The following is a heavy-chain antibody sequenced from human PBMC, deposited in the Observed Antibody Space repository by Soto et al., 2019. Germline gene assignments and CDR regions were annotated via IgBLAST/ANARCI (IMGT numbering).Heavy chain of an antibody. J-gene: IGHJ4*02. CDR3: ARDSGVEMATISYFGY. D-gene: IGHD5-12*01. CDR1: ASSVSSGSYY. Sequence: PSLTLPLTCTVSASSVSSGSYYWTWIRQPPRKGLDRIGYIYYTGSTNYRPSLKSRGTISVDTSKNKFSLKQSSLTSPDTAAYYCARDSGVEMATISYFGYMGKANLVTV. CDR2: IYYTGST. V-gene: IGHV4-61*01.